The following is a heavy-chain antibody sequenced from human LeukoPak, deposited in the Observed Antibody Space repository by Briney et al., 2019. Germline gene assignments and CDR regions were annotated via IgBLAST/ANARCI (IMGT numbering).Heavy chain of an antibody. CDR1: GFTFSSYG. V-gene: IGHV3-30*18. CDR3: AKVDTMIVVVNPGIDY. Sequence: GGSLRLSCAASGFTFSSYGMHWVRQAPGKGLEWVAVISYDGSNKYYADSVKGRFTISRDNSKNTLYLQMNGLRAEDTAVYYCAKVDTMIVVVNPGIDYWGQGTLVTVSS. J-gene: IGHJ4*02. CDR2: ISYDGSNK. D-gene: IGHD3-22*01.